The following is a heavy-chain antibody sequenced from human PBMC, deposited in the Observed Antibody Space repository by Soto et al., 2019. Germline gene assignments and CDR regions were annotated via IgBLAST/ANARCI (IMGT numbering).Heavy chain of an antibody. CDR3: ARKVNSPGTTSSFDI. Sequence: ASVKVSCKASGYTFTSYDINWVRQATGQGLEWMGWMNPNSGNTGYAQKFQGRVTMTRNTSISTAYMELSSLRSEDTAVYYCARKVNSPGTTSSFDIWGQGTMVTVSS. J-gene: IGHJ3*02. D-gene: IGHD1-7*01. CDR2: MNPNSGNT. V-gene: IGHV1-8*02. CDR1: GYTFTSYD.